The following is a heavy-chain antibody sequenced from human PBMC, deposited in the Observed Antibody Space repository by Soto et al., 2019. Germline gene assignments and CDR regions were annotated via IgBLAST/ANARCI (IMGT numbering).Heavy chain of an antibody. V-gene: IGHV4-34*02. D-gene: IGHD6-6*01. J-gene: IGHJ4*02. CDR2: INHSGST. Sequence: QVQLQQWGAGLLKPSETLSLTCAVYGGSFSGYYWSWIRQPPGKGLEWIGEINHSGSTNYNPSLKSRVTLSVDTSKNQFCLKLSSVTAADTAVYYCARTSRFDYWGQGTLVTVSS. CDR3: ARTSRFDY. CDR1: GGSFSGYY.